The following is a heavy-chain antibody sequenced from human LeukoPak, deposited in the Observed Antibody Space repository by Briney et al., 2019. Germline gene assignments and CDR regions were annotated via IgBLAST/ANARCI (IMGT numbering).Heavy chain of an antibody. D-gene: IGHD3-10*01. Sequence: ASVKVSCKVSGYTLTELSMHWMRQAPGKGLEWMGGFDPEDGETIYAQKFQGRVTMTEDTSTDTAYMELSSLRSEDTAVYYCATSSDGSGSFDYWGQGTLVTVSS. V-gene: IGHV1-24*01. CDR3: ATSSDGSGSFDY. CDR1: GYTLTELS. J-gene: IGHJ4*02. CDR2: FDPEDGET.